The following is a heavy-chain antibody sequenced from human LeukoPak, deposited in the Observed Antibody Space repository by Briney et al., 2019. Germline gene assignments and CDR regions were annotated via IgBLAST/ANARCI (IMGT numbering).Heavy chain of an antibody. V-gene: IGHV5-51*01. J-gene: IGHJ6*02. CDR1: GYSFTSYW. Sequence: GESLKISCKGSGYSFTSYWIGWVRQMPGKGLEWMGIIYPGDSDTRYSPSFQGQVTISADKSISTAYLQWSSLKASDTATYYCARHNPGDYYYYYGMDVWGQGTTVTVSS. CDR2: IYPGDSDT. D-gene: IGHD3-10*01. CDR3: ARHNPGDYYYYYGMDV.